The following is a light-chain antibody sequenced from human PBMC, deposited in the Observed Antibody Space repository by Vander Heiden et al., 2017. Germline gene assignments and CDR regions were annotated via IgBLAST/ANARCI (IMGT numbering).Light chain of an antibody. Sequence: SFELTQPPSVSVSPGPTATITCSGEKLGDYYASWYQQKPGQSPLLVIYGDKRRPSGIPERFSGSNSGNAATLTIGGTQAIDEADYYCQTWDSTIYVFGTGTKVTVL. CDR1: KLGDYY. J-gene: IGLJ1*01. CDR2: GDK. V-gene: IGLV3-1*01. CDR3: QTWDSTIYV.